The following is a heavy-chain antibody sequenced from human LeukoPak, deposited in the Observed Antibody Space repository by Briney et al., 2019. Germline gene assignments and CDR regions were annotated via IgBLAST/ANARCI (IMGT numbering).Heavy chain of an antibody. J-gene: IGHJ3*02. CDR1: GGSISSYY. CDR2: IYYSGST. V-gene: IGHV4-59*12. CDR3: ARDRAVQLELDAFDI. D-gene: IGHD1-7*01. Sequence: PSETLSLTCTVSGGSISSYYWSWIRQPPGKGLEWIGYIYYSGSTNYNPSLKSRVTISVDTSKNQFSLKLSSVTAADTAVYYCARDRAVQLELDAFDIWGQGTMVTVSS.